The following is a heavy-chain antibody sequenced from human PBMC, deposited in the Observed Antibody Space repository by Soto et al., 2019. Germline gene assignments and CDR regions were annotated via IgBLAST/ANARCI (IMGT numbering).Heavy chain of an antibody. CDR2: IYHSGSI. CDR3: ARRLQSPSYALDV. D-gene: IGHD4-4*01. V-gene: IGHV4-4*02. J-gene: IGHJ6*02. CDR1: GDSLSNSNW. Sequence: SETLSLTCAVSGDSLSNSNWWSWVRQPPGKGLEWIGEIYHSGSINYNPSVKNRVTISLDKSKNQFSLKLNSVTAADTAVYYCARRLQSPSYALDVWGQGTTLTVSS.